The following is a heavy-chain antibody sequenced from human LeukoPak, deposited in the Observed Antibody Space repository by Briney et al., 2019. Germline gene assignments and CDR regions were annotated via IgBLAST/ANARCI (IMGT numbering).Heavy chain of an antibody. Sequence: GGSLRLSCAASGFTFSSYEMNWVRQAPGKGLEWVSYISSSGSTIYYADSVKGRFTISRDNAKNSLYLQMNSLRAEDTAVYYCARGVNDAFDIWGQGTMVTVAS. CDR3: ARGVNDAFDI. J-gene: IGHJ3*02. CDR1: GFTFSSYE. CDR2: ISSSGSTI. V-gene: IGHV3-48*03.